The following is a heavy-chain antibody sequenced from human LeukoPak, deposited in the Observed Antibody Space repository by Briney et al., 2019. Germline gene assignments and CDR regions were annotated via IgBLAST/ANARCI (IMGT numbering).Heavy chain of an antibody. CDR3: AKDGAQYSSGPECDP. Sequence: GGSLRLSCAASGLHFSGTAMSWVRQAPGKGLEWVSAISHDGMNAYYADSVKGRFTISRDNSKKTVSLETSSLTAADTGVYYCAKDGAQYSSGPECDPRGQGALVTVSP. D-gene: IGHD6-19*01. J-gene: IGHJ5*02. CDR2: ISHDGMNA. CDR1: GLHFSGTA. V-gene: IGHV3-23*01.